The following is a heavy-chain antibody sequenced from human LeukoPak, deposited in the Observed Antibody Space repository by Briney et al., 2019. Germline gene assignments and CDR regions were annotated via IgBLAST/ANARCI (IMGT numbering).Heavy chain of an antibody. Sequence: PGRSLRLSCAASGFTFDDYAMHWVRQAPGKGLEWVSGISWNSGSIGYADSVKGRFTISRDNAKNSLYLQMNSLRAEDTALYYCAKAKYSSSPLFDYWGQGTLVTVSS. D-gene: IGHD6-19*01. CDR2: ISWNSGSI. CDR1: GFTFDDYA. J-gene: IGHJ4*02. V-gene: IGHV3-9*01. CDR3: AKAKYSSSPLFDY.